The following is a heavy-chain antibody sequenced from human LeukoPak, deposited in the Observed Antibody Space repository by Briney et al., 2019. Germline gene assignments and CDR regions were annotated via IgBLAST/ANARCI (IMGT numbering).Heavy chain of an antibody. D-gene: IGHD3-22*01. V-gene: IGHV3-74*01. Sequence: PGGSLRLSCAASGFTFSSFWIHWVRQVPGKGLVWVSRINSDGFSTSYADSVKGRFTISRDNSKNTLYLQMNSLRAEDTAVYYCARDYYDSSGYRHDAFDIWGQGTMVTVSS. CDR2: INSDGFST. J-gene: IGHJ3*02. CDR3: ARDYYDSSGYRHDAFDI. CDR1: GFTFSSFW.